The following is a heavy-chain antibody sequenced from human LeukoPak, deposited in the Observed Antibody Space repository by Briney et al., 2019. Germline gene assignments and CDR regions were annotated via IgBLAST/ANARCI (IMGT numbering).Heavy chain of an antibody. D-gene: IGHD5-12*01. Sequence: PGRSLRLSCATSGLTFSNAWMSWVRQPPGKWLEWVGRIKSKTDGRTTPSAAPVKGGFTISRDDSKNTLYLQMNSLKTEDTAVYECTTVQGGYSGYNYYYYYGMDVWGQGTTVTVSS. J-gene: IGHJ6*02. CDR1: GLTFSNAW. CDR3: TTVQGGYSGYNYYYYYGMDV. CDR2: IKSKTDGRTT. V-gene: IGHV3-15*01.